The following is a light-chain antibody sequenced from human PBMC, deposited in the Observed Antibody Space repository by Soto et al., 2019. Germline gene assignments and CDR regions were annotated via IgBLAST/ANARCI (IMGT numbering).Light chain of an antibody. Sequence: DIQMTQSPSSLSASVGDRVIITCRASQSISSYLNWYQQRPGKAPKLLISAASSLQSGVPSRFSGSGSGTDFILTISSLQPEDFAIYCCLQIYNTPYTFGQGNKLEIK. CDR2: AAS. J-gene: IGKJ2*01. CDR3: LQIYNTPYT. V-gene: IGKV1-39*01. CDR1: QSISSY.